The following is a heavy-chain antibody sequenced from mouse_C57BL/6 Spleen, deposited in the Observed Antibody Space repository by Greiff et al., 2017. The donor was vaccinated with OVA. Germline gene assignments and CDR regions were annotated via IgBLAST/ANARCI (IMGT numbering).Heavy chain of an antibody. D-gene: IGHD2-2*01. V-gene: IGHV1-9*01. J-gene: IGHJ3*01. Sequence: VQLQQSGAELMKPGASVKLSCKATGYTFTGYWIEWVKQRPGHGLEWIGEILPGSGSTNYNEKFKGKATFTADTSSNTAYMQLGSLATEDSAIYYCARRDGYDPFAYWGQGTLVTVSA. CDR2: ILPGSGST. CDR1: GYTFTGYW. CDR3: ARRDGYDPFAY.